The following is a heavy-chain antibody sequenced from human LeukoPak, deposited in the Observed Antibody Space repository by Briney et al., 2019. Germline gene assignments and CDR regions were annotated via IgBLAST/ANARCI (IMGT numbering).Heavy chain of an antibody. CDR3: ARAAYYYGSGSHHFDY. CDR1: GGTFSSYA. V-gene: IGHV1-69*13. Sequence: ASVKVSCKASGGTFSSYAISWVRQAPGQGLEWMGGIIPIFGTTNYAQKFQGRVTITADESTSTGYMELSSLRSEDTAVYYCARAAYYYGSGSHHFDYWGQGTLVTVSS. J-gene: IGHJ4*02. D-gene: IGHD3-10*01. CDR2: IIPIFGTT.